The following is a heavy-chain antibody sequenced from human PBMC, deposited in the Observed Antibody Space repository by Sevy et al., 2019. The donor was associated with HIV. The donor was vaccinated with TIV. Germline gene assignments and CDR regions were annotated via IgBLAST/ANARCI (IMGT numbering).Heavy chain of an antibody. CDR1: GSTFSDDY. D-gene: IGHD1-1*01. V-gene: IGHV1-2*02. J-gene: IGHJ5*02. CDR2: INSAGT. Sequence: ASVKVSCKTSGSTFSDDYIHWVRQAPGERLEWMGWINSAGTNYAETFQGRVTMTRDASIRKAYMELNSLRSDDTATYYCATSANLDTSWFDPWGQGVVVTVSS. CDR3: ATSANLDTSWFDP.